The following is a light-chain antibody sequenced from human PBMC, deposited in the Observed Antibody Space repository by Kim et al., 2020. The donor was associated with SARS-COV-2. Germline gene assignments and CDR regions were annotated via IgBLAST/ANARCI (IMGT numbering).Light chain of an antibody. CDR3: QHYGSSPRT. Sequence: EIVLTQSPDTLSLSPGERATLSCRASQSVPSDYLAWYQQKPGQAPRLLIYGASFRAYGIPDRIRGSGSGTDFTLTFSSLEPEDFAVYYCQHYGSSPRTVGQGTKVESK. CDR1: QSVPSDY. V-gene: IGKV3-20*01. CDR2: GAS. J-gene: IGKJ1*01.